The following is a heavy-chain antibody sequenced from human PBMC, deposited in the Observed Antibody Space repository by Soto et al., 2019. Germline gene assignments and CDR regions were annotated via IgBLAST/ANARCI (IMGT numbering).Heavy chain of an antibody. D-gene: IGHD6-13*01. CDR1: GFIFSSYD. J-gene: IGHJ6*02. V-gene: IGHV3-13*01. CDR3: ARGPATAAGTDYYGMDV. CDR2: IGTAGDT. Sequence: GGSLRLSCVASGFIFSSYDMRWVRQATGKGLEWVSGIGTAGDTFYPGSVMGRFTISRENAKNSFYLQMNNLRAGDTAVYYCARGPATAAGTDYYGMDVWGQGTTVTVSS.